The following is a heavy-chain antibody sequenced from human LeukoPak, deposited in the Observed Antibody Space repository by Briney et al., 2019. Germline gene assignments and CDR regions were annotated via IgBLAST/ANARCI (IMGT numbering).Heavy chain of an antibody. CDR2: INHSGST. J-gene: IGHJ4*02. Sequence: SETLSLTCAVYGGSFSGYYWSWIRQPPGKGLEWIGEINHSGSTNYNPSLKSRVTISVDTSKNQFSLRLSSVTAADTAVYYCAITFGGVIGVDHWGQGTLVTVSS. V-gene: IGHV4-34*01. CDR1: GGSFSGYY. CDR3: AITFGGVIGVDH. D-gene: IGHD3-16*02.